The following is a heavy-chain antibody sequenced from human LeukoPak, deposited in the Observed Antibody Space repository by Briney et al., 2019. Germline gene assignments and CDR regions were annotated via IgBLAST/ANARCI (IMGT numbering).Heavy chain of an antibody. D-gene: IGHD3-22*01. CDR2: IDPSGGNT. J-gene: IGHJ6*03. CDR1: GYTFTSYY. V-gene: IGHV1-46*01. CDR3: ARGGVGLLDYYYYMDV. Sequence: ASVKVSCKASGYTFTSYYMHWVRQAPGQGLEWMGIIDPSGGNTNYAQKFQGRVTMTRDMSTSTVYMELSSLRSDDTAVYYCARGGVGLLDYYYYMDVWGKGTTVTISS.